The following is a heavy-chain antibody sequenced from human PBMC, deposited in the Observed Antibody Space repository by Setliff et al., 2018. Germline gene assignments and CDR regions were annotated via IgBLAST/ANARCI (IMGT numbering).Heavy chain of an antibody. J-gene: IGHJ4*02. CDR1: GGSFSGYY. D-gene: IGHD2-2*01. CDR2: INHSGST. Sequence: SETLSLTCAVYGGSFSGYYWSWIRQPPGKGLEWVGEINHSGSTNYNPSLKSRVTISVDTSKNQFSLKVNSVTAADTAVYYCARGPCSSTSCYAAYWGQGTLVTVSS. CDR3: ARGPCSSTSCYAAY. V-gene: IGHV4-34*01.